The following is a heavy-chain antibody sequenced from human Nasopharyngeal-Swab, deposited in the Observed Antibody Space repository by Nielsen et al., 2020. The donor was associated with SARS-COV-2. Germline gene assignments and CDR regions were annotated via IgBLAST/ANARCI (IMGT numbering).Heavy chain of an antibody. CDR2: ISGSGGST. Sequence: GESLKISCAASGFTFSSYAMSWVRQAPGKGLEWVSAISGSGGSTYYADSVKGRFTISRDNSKNTLYLQMNSLRAEDTAVDYCAKDQVVVIPLDGMDVWGQGTTVTVSS. J-gene: IGHJ6*02. CDR3: AKDQVVVIPLDGMDV. D-gene: IGHD3-22*01. V-gene: IGHV3-23*01. CDR1: GFTFSSYA.